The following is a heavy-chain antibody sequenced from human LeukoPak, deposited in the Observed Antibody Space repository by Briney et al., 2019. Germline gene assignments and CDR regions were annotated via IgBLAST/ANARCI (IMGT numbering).Heavy chain of an antibody. CDR1: GGSISSYY. CDR2: IYYSGST. CDR3: ARKTMVRGVMGYYYYMDV. Sequence: SETLSLTCTVSGGSISSYYWSWIRQPPGKGLEWIGYIYYSGSTNYNPSLQSRLAISVDTSKTHFFLKLRSVAAADTAIYYCARKTMVRGVMGYYYYMDVWGKGTTVTVSS. V-gene: IGHV4-59*08. D-gene: IGHD3-10*01. J-gene: IGHJ6*03.